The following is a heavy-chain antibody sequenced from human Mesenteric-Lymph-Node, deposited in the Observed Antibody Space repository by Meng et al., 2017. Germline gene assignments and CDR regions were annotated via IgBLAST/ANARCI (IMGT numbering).Heavy chain of an antibody. CDR2: IYHSGST. Sequence: QVQLQESGPGLVKPSETLYLTCAGSGGSISSINWWTWVRQPPGKGLEWIGEIYHSGSTNYNPSLKSRVTISVDKSKNQFSLKLSSVTAADTAVYYCARSTGTTYYFDYWGQGTLVTVSS. D-gene: IGHD1-7*01. CDR3: ARSTGTTYYFDY. V-gene: IGHV4-4*02. CDR1: GGSISSINW. J-gene: IGHJ4*02.